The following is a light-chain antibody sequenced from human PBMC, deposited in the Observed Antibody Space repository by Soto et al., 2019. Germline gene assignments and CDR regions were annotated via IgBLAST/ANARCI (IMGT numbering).Light chain of an antibody. CDR3: QQYNNWPPIT. V-gene: IGKV3-20*01. Sequence: EIVLTQSPGTLSLSPGERATLSCRASQSVSSSYLAWYQQKPGQAPRLLIYGASSRATGIPDGFSGSGSGTDFTLTISRLEPEDFAVYYCQQYNNWPPITFGQGTRLEIK. CDR1: QSVSSSY. CDR2: GAS. J-gene: IGKJ5*01.